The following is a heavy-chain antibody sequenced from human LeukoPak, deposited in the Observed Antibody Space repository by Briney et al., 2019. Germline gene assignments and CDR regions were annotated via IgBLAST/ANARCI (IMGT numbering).Heavy chain of an antibody. V-gene: IGHV4-39*07. Sequence: SETLSLTCTVSGGSISSSSYYWGWIRQPPGKGLEWIGSIYYSGSTYYNPSLKSRVTISVDTSKNQFSLKLSSVTAADTAVYYCARDHPTVAGKAGVFDYWGQGTLVTVSS. CDR3: ARDHPTVAGKAGVFDY. CDR1: GGSISSSSYY. CDR2: IYYSGST. J-gene: IGHJ4*02. D-gene: IGHD6-19*01.